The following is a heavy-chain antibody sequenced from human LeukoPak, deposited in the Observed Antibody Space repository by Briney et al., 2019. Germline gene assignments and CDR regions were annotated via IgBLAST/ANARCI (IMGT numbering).Heavy chain of an antibody. CDR1: GFTFSSYT. CDR2: ISSSSTYI. Sequence: GGSLRLSCAASGFTFSSYTMNWVRQAPGKGLEWVSSISSSSTYIYYADSLQGRFTISRDNVRNLLYLQLNSLRAEDTDVYYCAGDYEGNLAFDIWGQGTMVTVSS. CDR3: AGDYEGNLAFDI. J-gene: IGHJ3*02. V-gene: IGHV3-21*01. D-gene: IGHD4-23*01.